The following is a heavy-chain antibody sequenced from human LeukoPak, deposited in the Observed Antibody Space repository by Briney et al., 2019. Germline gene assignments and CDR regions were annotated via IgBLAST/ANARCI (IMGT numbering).Heavy chain of an antibody. CDR3: ASLHYYSGMDV. V-gene: IGHV4-30-2*01. CDR2: IYHSGST. J-gene: IGHJ6*02. CDR1: GGSISSGGYS. Sequence: PSQTLSLTCAVSGGSISSGGYSWSWIRQPPGKGLEWIGYIYHSGSTYYNPSLKSRVTISVDRSKNQFSLKLSSVTAADTAVYYCASLHYYSGMDVWGQGTTVTVSS.